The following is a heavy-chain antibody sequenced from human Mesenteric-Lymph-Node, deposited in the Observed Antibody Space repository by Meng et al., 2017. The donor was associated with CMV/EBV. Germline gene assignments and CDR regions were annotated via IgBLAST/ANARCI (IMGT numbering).Heavy chain of an antibody. CDR3: ARGYYDFWSGYNVLGHWFDP. D-gene: IGHD3-3*01. V-gene: IGHV4-34*01. Sequence: FSCYYRSWTRQPPGKGLEWIGEINHSGSTNYNPSLKSRVTISVDTSKNQFSLKLSSVTAADTAVYYCARGYYDFWSGYNVLGHWFDPWGQGTLVTVSS. CDR2: INHSGST. CDR1: FSCYY. J-gene: IGHJ5*02.